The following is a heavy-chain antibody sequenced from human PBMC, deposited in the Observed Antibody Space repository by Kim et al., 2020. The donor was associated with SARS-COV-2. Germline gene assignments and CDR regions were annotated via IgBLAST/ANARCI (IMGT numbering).Heavy chain of an antibody. V-gene: IGHV4-34*01. CDR2: INHSGST. CDR3: VRGIFGVGSDY. CDR1: GGSFSAYY. Sequence: SETLSLTCAVSGGSFSAYYWSWIRQPPGKGLEWIGEINHSGSTNYNPSLKSRVTISVDTSKNQFSLQLTSVTAADTAVYYCVRGIFGVGSDYWGPGTLVTVSS. D-gene: IGHD3-3*01. J-gene: IGHJ4*02.